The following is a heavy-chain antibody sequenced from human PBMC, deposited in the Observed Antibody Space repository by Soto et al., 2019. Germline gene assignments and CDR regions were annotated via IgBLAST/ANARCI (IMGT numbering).Heavy chain of an antibody. D-gene: IGHD3-3*01. CDR1: GYTFTGYY. V-gene: IGHV1-46*01. CDR2: INPSGGST. Sequence: ASVKVSCKASGYTFTGYYMHWVRQAPGQGLEWMGIINPSGGSTSYAQKFQGRVTMTRDTSTSTVYMELSSLRSEDTAVYYCARGAITIFGVVSHYYYYYGMDVWGQGTTVTVSS. CDR3: ARGAITIFGVVSHYYYYYGMDV. J-gene: IGHJ6*02.